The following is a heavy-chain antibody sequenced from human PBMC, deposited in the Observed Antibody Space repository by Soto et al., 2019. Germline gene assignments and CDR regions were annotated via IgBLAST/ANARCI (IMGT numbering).Heavy chain of an antibody. J-gene: IGHJ3*02. CDR1: GFTFSSYA. V-gene: IGHV3-23*01. Sequence: PGGSLRLSCAASGFTFSSYAMSWVRQAPGKGLEWVSAISGSGGSTYYADSVKGRFTISRDNSKNTLYLQMNSLRAEDTAVYYCAIVTRYEYTAFDIWGQGTMVTVSS. CDR3: AIVTRYEYTAFDI. D-gene: IGHD3-16*01. CDR2: ISGSGGST.